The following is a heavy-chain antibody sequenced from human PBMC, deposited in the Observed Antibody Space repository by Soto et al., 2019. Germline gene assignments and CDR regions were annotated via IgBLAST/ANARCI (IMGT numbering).Heavy chain of an antibody. CDR2: IYYSGST. V-gene: IGHV4-39*01. D-gene: IGHD3-3*01. Sequence: SETLSLTCTVSGGSISSSSYYWGWIRQPPGKGLEWIGSIYYSGSTYYNPSLKSRVTISVDTSKNQFSLKLSSVTAADTAVYYCARPYYDFWSGYWTPEYYYGMDVWGQGTTVTVS. CDR3: ARPYYDFWSGYWTPEYYYGMDV. J-gene: IGHJ6*02. CDR1: GGSISSSSYY.